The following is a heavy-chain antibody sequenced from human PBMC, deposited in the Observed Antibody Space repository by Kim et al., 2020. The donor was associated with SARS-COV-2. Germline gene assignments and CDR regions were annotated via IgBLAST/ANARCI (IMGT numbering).Heavy chain of an antibody. Sequence: GGSLRLSCAASGFTFSSYAMSWVRQAQGKGLEWVSVIYSGGSSTYYEDSVKGRFTISRDNSKNTLYLQMNSLRAEDTAVYYCAKGGGGSYYYSMDVWGQGTTDTVSS. CDR3: AKGGGGSYYYSMDV. CDR2: IYSGGSST. CDR1: GFTFSSYA. J-gene: IGHJ6*02. D-gene: IGHD1-26*01. V-gene: IGHV3-23*03.